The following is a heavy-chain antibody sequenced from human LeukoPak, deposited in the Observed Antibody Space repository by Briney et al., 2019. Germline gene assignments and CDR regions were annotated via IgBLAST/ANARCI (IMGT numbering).Heavy chain of an antibody. J-gene: IGHJ4*02. CDR1: GGTFSSYT. CDR2: IIPILGIA. CDR3: ARTRKVGGPLDY. Sequence: SVKVSCKASGGTFSSYTISWVRQAPGQGLDWMGRIIPILGIANYAQKFQGRVTITTDESTSTAYMELSSLRSEDTAVYYCARTRKVGGPLDYWGQGTLVTVSS. V-gene: IGHV1-69*02. D-gene: IGHD1-26*01.